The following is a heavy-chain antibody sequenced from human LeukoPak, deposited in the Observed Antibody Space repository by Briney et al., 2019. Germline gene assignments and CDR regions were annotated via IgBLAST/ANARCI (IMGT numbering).Heavy chain of an antibody. CDR2: FDPEDGET. D-gene: IGHD2-21*02. CDR1: GYTLTELS. J-gene: IGHJ3*02. V-gene: IGHV1-24*01. Sequence: ASVKVSCKVSGYTLTELSMHWVRQAPGKGLEWMGGFDPEDGETIYAQKFQGRVTMTEDTSTDTAYMELSSLRSEDTAVYYCARDPFYCGGDCYSRGDAFDIWGQGTMVTVSS. CDR3: ARDPFYCGGDCYSRGDAFDI.